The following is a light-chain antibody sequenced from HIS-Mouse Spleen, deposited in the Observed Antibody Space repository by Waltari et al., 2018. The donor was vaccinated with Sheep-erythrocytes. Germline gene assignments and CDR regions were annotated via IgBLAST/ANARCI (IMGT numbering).Light chain of an antibody. Sequence: QSALTQPPSASGSPGQSVTISCTGTSSDVGGYNYVSWYQQHPGKAPKLMLYEVSNRTSGVPDRFSGSKSGNTASLTVSGLQAEDEADYYCSSYAGSNNWVFGGGTKLTVL. V-gene: IGLV2-8*01. J-gene: IGLJ3*02. CDR2: EVS. CDR1: SSDVGGYNY. CDR3: SSYAGSNNWV.